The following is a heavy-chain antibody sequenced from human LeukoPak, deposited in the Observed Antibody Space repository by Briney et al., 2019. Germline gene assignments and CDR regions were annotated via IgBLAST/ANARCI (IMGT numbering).Heavy chain of an antibody. V-gene: IGHV1-69*13. J-gene: IGHJ6*03. D-gene: IGHD2-2*01. CDR3: ARNLVVVPAARGYYYYYYMDV. Sequence: GASVKVSCKASGGTFSSYAISWVRQAPGQGLEWMGGIIPIFGTANYAQKFQGRVTITADESTSTAYMELSSLRSEDTAVYYCARNLVVVPAARGYYYYYYMDVWGKGTTVTVSS. CDR2: IIPIFGTA. CDR1: GGTFSSYA.